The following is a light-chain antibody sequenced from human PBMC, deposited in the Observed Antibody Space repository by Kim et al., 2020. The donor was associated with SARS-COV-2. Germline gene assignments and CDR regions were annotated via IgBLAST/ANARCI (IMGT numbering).Light chain of an antibody. CDR1: QSVSSSY. CDR2: DAS. V-gene: IGKV3-20*01. J-gene: IGKJ1*01. CDR3: QQYGSSPWM. Sequence: ENVLTQSPGTLSLSPGERATLSCRASQSVSSSYLAWYQQKPGQAPRLLIYDASSMATGIPDRFSGSGSGTDFTLTISRLEPEDFAVYYCQQYGSSPWMFGQGTKVDIK.